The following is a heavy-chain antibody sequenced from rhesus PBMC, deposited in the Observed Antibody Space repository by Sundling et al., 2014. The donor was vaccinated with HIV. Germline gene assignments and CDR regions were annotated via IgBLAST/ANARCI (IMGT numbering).Heavy chain of an antibody. CDR2: ISFDGSKK. CDR3: ASPLKYGGSFEIDS. CDR1: GFTFSDYG. D-gene: IGHD4-29*01. Sequence: EVQLVESGGGLVQPGGSLRLSCAASGFTFSDYGIHWVRQAPGMGLEWVAVISFDGSKKYYADSVKGRFTISRDNSKNTVYLQMNNLKLEDTAVYYCASPLKYGGSFEIDSWGQGVLVTVSS. V-gene: IGHV3-54*02. J-gene: IGHJ4*01.